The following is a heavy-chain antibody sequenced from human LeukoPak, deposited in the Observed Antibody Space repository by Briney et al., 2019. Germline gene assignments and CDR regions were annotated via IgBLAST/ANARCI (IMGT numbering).Heavy chain of an antibody. CDR3: AKHSGHYYFDY. CDR2: ISGSGADT. CDR1: GFTFSNYA. Sequence: GSLRLSCAASGFTFSNYAMSWVRQAPGRGLEWVSAISGSGADTFYADSVKGRFTISRDRSENTLNLQMNSLRAEDTAVYFCAKHSGHYYFDYWGQGTLVTVSS. J-gene: IGHJ4*02. D-gene: IGHD2-21*02. V-gene: IGHV3-23*01.